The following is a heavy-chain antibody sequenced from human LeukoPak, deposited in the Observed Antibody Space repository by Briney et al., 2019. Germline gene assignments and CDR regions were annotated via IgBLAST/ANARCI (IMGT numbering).Heavy chain of an antibody. J-gene: IGHJ4*02. Sequence: PSETLSLTCTVSGGSISSGDYYWSWIRQPPGKGLEWIGYIYYSGSTYYNPSLKSQVTISVDTSKNQFSLKLSSVTAADTAVYYCARGIAAAGPYFDYWGQGTLVTVSS. D-gene: IGHD6-13*01. CDR2: IYYSGST. V-gene: IGHV4-30-4*01. CDR3: ARGIAAAGPYFDY. CDR1: GGSISSGDYY.